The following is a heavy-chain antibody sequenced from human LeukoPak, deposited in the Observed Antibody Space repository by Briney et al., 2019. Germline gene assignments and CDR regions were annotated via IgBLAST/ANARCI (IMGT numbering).Heavy chain of an antibody. CDR1: GYTLTELS. V-gene: IGHV1-24*01. J-gene: IGHJ4*02. CDR3: ATGSRYYDILTGYASYYFDY. CDR2: FDPEDGET. D-gene: IGHD3-9*01. Sequence: ASVKVSCKVSGYTLTELSMHWVRQAPGKGLEWMGGFDPEDGETIYAQKFQGRVTMTEDTSTDTAYMELGSLRSEDTAVYYCATGSRYYDILTGYASYYFDYWGQGTLVTVSS.